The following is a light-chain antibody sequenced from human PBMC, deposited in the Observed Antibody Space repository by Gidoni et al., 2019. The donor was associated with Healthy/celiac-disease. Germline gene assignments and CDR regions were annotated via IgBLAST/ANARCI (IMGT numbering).Light chain of an antibody. CDR3: QQYNSYLFT. CDR1: QSISSW. CDR2: KAS. J-gene: IGKJ3*01. Sequence: IQMTPSPSTLSASVGDRVTITCRASQSISSWLAWYQQKPGKAPKLLIYKASSLESGVPSRFSGSGSGTEFTLTISSLQPDDFATYYCQQYNSYLFTFGPGTKVDIK. V-gene: IGKV1-5*03.